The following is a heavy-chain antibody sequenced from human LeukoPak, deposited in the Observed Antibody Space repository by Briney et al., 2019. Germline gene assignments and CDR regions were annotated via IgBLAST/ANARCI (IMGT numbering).Heavy chain of an antibody. CDR1: GFTFDDYA. CDR2: ISWNSGSI. J-gene: IGHJ2*01. CDR3: AKSQYSSGQRYFDL. D-gene: IGHD6-19*01. V-gene: IGHV3-9*01. Sequence: GRSLRLSCAASGFTFDDYAMHWVRQAPGKGLEWVSGISWNSGSIGYADSVKGRSTISRDNAKNSLYLQMNSLRAEDTALYYCAKSQYSSGQRYFDLWGRGTLVTVSS.